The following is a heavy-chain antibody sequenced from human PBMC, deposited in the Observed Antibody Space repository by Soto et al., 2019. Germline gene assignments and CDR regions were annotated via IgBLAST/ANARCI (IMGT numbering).Heavy chain of an antibody. CDR2: ISYDGSNK. CDR3: VCSRLVYAIWPPYYGMDV. V-gene: IGHV3-30*03. Sequence: GGSLRLSCAASGFTFSSYGMHWVRQAPGKGLEWVAVISYDGSNKYYADSVKGRFTISRDNSKNTLYLQMNSLRAEDTAVYYCVCSRLVYAIWPPYYGMDVWGQGTTVTVSS. CDR1: GFTFSSYG. D-gene: IGHD2-8*01. J-gene: IGHJ6*02.